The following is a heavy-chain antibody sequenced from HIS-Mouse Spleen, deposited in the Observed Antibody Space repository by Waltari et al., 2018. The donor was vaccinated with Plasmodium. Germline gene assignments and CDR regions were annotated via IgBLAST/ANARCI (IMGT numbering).Heavy chain of an antibody. Sequence: QVQLQQWGAGLLKPSETLSLTCAVYGGSFSGYYRGWSRQPPGKGLWWLGEIIHSGSNNYNPSLKGRVTISVDTSKNQFSLKLSYVTSADAAVYYCARGRGSWGYWGQGTLVTVSS. J-gene: IGHJ4*02. D-gene: IGHD7-27*01. CDR1: GGSFSGYY. V-gene: IGHV4-34*01. CDR2: IIHSGSN. CDR3: ARGRGSWGY.